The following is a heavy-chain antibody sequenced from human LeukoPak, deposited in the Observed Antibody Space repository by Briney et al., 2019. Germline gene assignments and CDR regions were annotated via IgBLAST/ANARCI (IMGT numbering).Heavy chain of an antibody. CDR3: ARRGGSSWYLPPSDF. CDR2: IWFDGSSK. D-gene: IGHD6-13*01. J-gene: IGHJ4*02. V-gene: IGHV3-33*08. Sequence: GGSLRLSCAASGFTFSSYAMSGVRQAPGKGLEWVAGIWFDGSSKYYADSVKGRFTISRGNSKNTLYLEMNSLRAEDTAVYYCARRGGSSWYLPPSDFWGQGTLVTVSS. CDR1: GFTFSSYA.